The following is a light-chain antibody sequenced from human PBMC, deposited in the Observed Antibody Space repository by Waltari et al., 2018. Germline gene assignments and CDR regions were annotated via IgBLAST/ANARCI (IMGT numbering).Light chain of an antibody. CDR1: SSEVGDFNF. V-gene: IGLV2-11*01. J-gene: IGLJ3*02. CDR3: CSYIGTYTKWV. CDR2: DVT. Sequence: QSALTQPRSVSGSPGQSVTISCTGISSEVGDFNFVPWYQQHPGEAPKRMIYDVTKRPSGVPDRLSGSKSGNTASLTIAGLQAEDEANYYCCSYIGTYTKWVFGGGTKLTVL.